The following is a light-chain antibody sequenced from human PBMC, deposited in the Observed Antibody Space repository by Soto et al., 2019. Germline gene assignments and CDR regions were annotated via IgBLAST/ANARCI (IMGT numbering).Light chain of an antibody. CDR1: SSDVGGYNY. CDR3: SSYTSSSHVL. Sequence: QSVLTQPASVSGSPGQSITISCTGTSSDVGGYNYVSWYQQHPGKAPKLMIYEVSHRPSGVSNRFSGSKSGNTASLTISGLQADDDADYYCSSYTSSSHVLFGGGTKLTVL. CDR2: EVS. J-gene: IGLJ2*01. V-gene: IGLV2-14*01.